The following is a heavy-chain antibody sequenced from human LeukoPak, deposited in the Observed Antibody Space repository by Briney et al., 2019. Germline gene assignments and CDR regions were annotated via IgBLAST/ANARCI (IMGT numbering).Heavy chain of an antibody. D-gene: IGHD2-2*02. V-gene: IGHV1-24*01. CDR3: ATVLKVVVPAAIEY. CDR1: GYTLTELS. CDR2: FDPEDGET. Sequence: ASVKVSCKVSGYTLTELSMHWVRQAPGKGLEWMGGFDPEDGETIYAQKFQGRVTMTEGTSTDTAYMELSSLRSEDTAVYYCATVLKVVVPAAIEYWGQGTLVTVSS. J-gene: IGHJ4*02.